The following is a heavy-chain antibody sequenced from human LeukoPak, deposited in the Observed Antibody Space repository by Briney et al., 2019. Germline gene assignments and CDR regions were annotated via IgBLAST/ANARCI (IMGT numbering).Heavy chain of an antibody. V-gene: IGHV3-15*01. D-gene: IGHD3/OR15-3a*01. Sequence: PGGSLRLSCAASGFTFSNAWMSWVRQAPGKGLEWVGRIKSKIDGETTDYAATVQGRFTISRDDSKNTLYLQMNSLKTEDTAVYYCILDRPGYFDYWGQGTLVTVSS. CDR3: ILDRPGYFDY. CDR1: GFTFSNAW. CDR2: IKSKIDGETT. J-gene: IGHJ4*02.